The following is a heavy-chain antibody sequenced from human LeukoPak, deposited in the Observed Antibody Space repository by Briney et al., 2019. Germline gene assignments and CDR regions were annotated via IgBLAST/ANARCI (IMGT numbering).Heavy chain of an antibody. Sequence: EASVKVSCKASGYTFTGYYMHWVRQAPGQGLEWMGWINPNSGGTRYAQKFQGRVTMTRDTSISTAYMELSRLRSDDTAVYYCARDKTAAGTSHWFDPWGQGTLVTVSS. D-gene: IGHD6-13*01. CDR1: GYTFTGYY. J-gene: IGHJ5*02. CDR3: ARDKTAAGTSHWFDP. CDR2: INPNSGGT. V-gene: IGHV1-2*02.